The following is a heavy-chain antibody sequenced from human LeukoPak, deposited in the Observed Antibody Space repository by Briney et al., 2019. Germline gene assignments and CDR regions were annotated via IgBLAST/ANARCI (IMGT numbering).Heavy chain of an antibody. V-gene: IGHV4-59*01. J-gene: IGHJ4*02. CDR2: IYYSGST. D-gene: IGHD3-22*01. Sequence: SETLSLTCTVSGGSISSYYWSWIRQPPGKGLEWIGYIYYSGSTNYNPSLKSRVTISVDTSKNQFSLKLSSVTAADTAVYYCARVSYYDSSGYYHFDYWGQGTLVTVSS. CDR3: ARVSYYDSSGYYHFDY. CDR1: GGSISSYY.